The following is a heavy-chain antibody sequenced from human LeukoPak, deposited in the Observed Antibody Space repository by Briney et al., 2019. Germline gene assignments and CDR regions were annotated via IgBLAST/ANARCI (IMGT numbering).Heavy chain of an antibody. D-gene: IGHD3-22*01. CDR2: ISTGSSTT. J-gene: IGHJ4*02. V-gene: IGHV3-48*04. Sequence: GGSLRLSCAASEFAFSTYNMNWVRQAPGKGLEWVSYISTGSSTTYYADSVKGRFTISRDNAKSSLYLQMNSLRAEDTALYYCAKDMEQYYYDSSGYYDYWGQGTLVTVSS. CDR1: EFAFSTYN. CDR3: AKDMEQYYYDSSGYYDY.